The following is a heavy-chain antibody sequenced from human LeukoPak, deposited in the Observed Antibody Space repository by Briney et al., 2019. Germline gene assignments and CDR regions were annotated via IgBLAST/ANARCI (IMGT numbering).Heavy chain of an antibody. V-gene: IGHV1-69*13. Sequence: VASVKVSFKASGGTFSSYAISWVRQAPGQGLEWMGGIIPIFGTANYAQKFQGRVTITADESTSTAYMELSSLRSEDTAVYYCARGRLGTVTTGIAFDIWGQGTMVTVSS. CDR3: ARGRLGTVTTGIAFDI. D-gene: IGHD4-17*01. J-gene: IGHJ3*02. CDR1: GGTFSSYA. CDR2: IIPIFGTA.